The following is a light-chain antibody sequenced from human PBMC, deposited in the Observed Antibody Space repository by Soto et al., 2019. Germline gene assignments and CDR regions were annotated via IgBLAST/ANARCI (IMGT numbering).Light chain of an antibody. CDR3: QQLNSYPVT. CDR2: AAS. Sequence: IPPVLFPTALSASVGDSNTIPCRASQSISRYLNWYQQKQGKXPKXXIYAASSLLGGVPSRFSGIGSGTDLTINISSLQPEDVETYDCQQLNSYPVTFGPGTKVDIK. J-gene: IGKJ3*01. V-gene: IGKV1-39*01. CDR1: QSISRY.